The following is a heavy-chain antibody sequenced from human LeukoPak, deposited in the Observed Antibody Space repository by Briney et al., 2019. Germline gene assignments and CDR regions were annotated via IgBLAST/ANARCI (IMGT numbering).Heavy chain of an antibody. Sequence: TGGSLRLSCAASGFTFSSYGMSWVRQAPGKGLEWVSAISGSGGSTYYADSVKGRFTISRDNSKNSLYLQMYSLRAEDTAVYYCARGNYGDDAFDIWGQGTMVTVSS. CDR2: ISGSGGST. CDR1: GFTFSSYG. D-gene: IGHD4-17*01. V-gene: IGHV3-23*01. J-gene: IGHJ3*02. CDR3: ARGNYGDDAFDI.